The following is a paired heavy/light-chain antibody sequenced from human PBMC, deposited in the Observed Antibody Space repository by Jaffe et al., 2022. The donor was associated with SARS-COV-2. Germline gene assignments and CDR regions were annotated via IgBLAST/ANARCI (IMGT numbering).Heavy chain of an antibody. CDR3: ARHPLEELLETFYFDS. Sequence: QLQLRESGPGLVKPSETLSLMCTVSAGSLRSDSHYWAWIRQPPGKRLEWIGSIYHTGRTFNNPSLQSRMTLSVDTSKNQFSLRLRSVTAADAAVYYCARHPLEELLETFYFDSWGQGTLVTVSS. CDR2: IYHTGRT. D-gene: IGHD1-7*01. CDR1: AGSLRSDSHY. V-gene: IGHV4-39*01. J-gene: IGHJ4*02.
Light chain of an antibody. CDR3: QQYSSTPYT. CDR2: WAV. Sequence: DIVMTQSQDSLAVSLGEKATVNCRSSQSLLNSSDKKRYLAWYQHKAGQPPKLLIYWAVTRKPGVPDRFSGAGSGTDFTLTISSLQAEDVAVYYCQQYSSTPYTFGQGTRLEIK. V-gene: IGKV4-1*01. CDR1: QSLLNSSDKKRY. J-gene: IGKJ2*01.